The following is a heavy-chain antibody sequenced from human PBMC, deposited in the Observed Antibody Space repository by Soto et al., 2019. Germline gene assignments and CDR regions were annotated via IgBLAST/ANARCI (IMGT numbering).Heavy chain of an antibody. CDR3: ARLVGPTSSDNWFDP. V-gene: IGHV1-18*01. D-gene: IGHD1-26*01. J-gene: IGHJ5*02. Sequence: QVKLVQSGAEVRKPEASVKVSCKASGYTFFNYGITWVRQAPGQGLEWMGWVSGYNGHTNYAQKFEGRVTMTRDISTTTAYMELRNLRSDDTAVYYCARLVGPTSSDNWFDPWGQGTLVTVSS. CDR1: GYTFFNYG. CDR2: VSGYNGHT.